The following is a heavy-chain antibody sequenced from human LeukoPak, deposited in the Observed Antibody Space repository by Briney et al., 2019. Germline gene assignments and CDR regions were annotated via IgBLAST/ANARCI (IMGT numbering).Heavy chain of an antibody. CDR1: GYTFTSYD. V-gene: IGHV1-8*01. CDR2: MNPNSGNT. Sequence: ASVKGSCKASGYTFTSYDINWVRLATGQGLEWMGWMNPNSGNTGYAQKFQGRVTMTRNTSISTAYMELSSLRSEDTAVYYCARVDYGDVISAEYFQHWGQGTLVTVSS. J-gene: IGHJ1*01. CDR3: ARVDYGDVISAEYFQH. D-gene: IGHD4-17*01.